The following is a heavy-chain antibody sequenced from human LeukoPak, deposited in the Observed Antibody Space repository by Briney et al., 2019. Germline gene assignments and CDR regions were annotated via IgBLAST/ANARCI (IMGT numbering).Heavy chain of an antibody. J-gene: IGHJ5*02. CDR1: GFSFSSFS. CDR2: ISLDGRET. CDR3: ARVTIFGVYIRSNWFDP. V-gene: IGHV3-7*01. D-gene: IGHD3-3*01. Sequence: GGSLRLSCTASGFSFSSFSMTWVRQTPEKGLEWVASISLDGRETFYVDSVKGRFTISRDNAQNSLHLQMSSLRAEDTAVYYCARVTIFGVYIRSNWFDPWGQGTLVTVSS.